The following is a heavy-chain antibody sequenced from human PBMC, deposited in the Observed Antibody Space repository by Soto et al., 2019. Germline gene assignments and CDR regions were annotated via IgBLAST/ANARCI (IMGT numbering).Heavy chain of an antibody. J-gene: IGHJ6*02. Sequence: GGSLRLSCAASGFTFSSYWMSWVRQAPGKGLEWVANIKQDGSEKYYVDSVKGRFTISRDNAKNSLYLQMNSLRAEDTAVHYCAREGSSWYYYYYGMDVWGQGTTVTVSS. CDR1: GFTFSSYW. D-gene: IGHD6-13*01. V-gene: IGHV3-7*04. CDR2: IKQDGSEK. CDR3: AREGSSWYYYYYGMDV.